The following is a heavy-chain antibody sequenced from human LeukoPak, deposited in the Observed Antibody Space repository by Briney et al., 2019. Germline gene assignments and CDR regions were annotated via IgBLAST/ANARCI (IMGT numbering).Heavy chain of an antibody. Sequence: GESLKISCKGSGYSFTSNWIGWVRQMPGKGLEWMGVIYPSDSDTRYSPSFQGQVTISADKSISTAYLQWSSLKVSDSAMYYCARLTAVVTFDYWGQGTLVTVSS. CDR1: GYSFTSNW. D-gene: IGHD4-23*01. V-gene: IGHV5-51*01. J-gene: IGHJ4*02. CDR3: ARLTAVVTFDY. CDR2: IYPSDSDT.